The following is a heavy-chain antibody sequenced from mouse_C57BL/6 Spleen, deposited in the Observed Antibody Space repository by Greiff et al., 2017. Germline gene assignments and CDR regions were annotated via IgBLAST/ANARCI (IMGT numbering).Heavy chain of an antibody. J-gene: IGHJ2*01. CDR2: INPSTGGT. CDR1: GYSFTGYY. Sequence: VQLKESGPELVKPGASVKISCKASGYSFTGYYMNWVKQSPEKSLEWIGEINPSTGGTTYNQKFKAKATLTVDKSSSTAYMQLKSLTSEDSAVYYCARLYQYYFDYWGQGTTLTVSS. CDR3: ARLYQYYFDY. V-gene: IGHV1-42*01.